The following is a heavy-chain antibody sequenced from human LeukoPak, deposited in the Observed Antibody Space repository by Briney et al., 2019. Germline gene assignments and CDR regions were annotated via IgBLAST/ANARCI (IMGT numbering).Heavy chain of an antibody. J-gene: IGHJ4*02. CDR3: ARGPVGQLVGVFTY. D-gene: IGHD6-6*01. V-gene: IGHV4-30-4*01. CDR1: GGSISSGDYY. CDR2: IYYSGST. Sequence: SESLSLTCTVSGGSISSGDYYWSWIRQPPGKGLEWIGYIYYSGSTYYNPSLKSRVTISVDTSKNQFSLKLSSVTAADTAVYYCARGPVGQLVGVFTYWGQGTLVTVSS.